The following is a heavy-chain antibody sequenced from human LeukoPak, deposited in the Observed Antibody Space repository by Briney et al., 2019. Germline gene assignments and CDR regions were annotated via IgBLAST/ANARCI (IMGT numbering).Heavy chain of an antibody. D-gene: IGHD1-7*01. CDR3: ARDWANYPGGY. CDR2: INSDGSST. J-gene: IGHJ4*02. Sequence: GWSLRLSCAASGFTFSSYWMYWVRQAPGKGLVWVSRINSDGSSTSYADSVKGRFTISRDNAKNTLYLQMNSLRAEDTAVYYCARDWANYPGGYWGQGTLVTVSS. CDR1: GFTFSSYW. V-gene: IGHV3-74*01.